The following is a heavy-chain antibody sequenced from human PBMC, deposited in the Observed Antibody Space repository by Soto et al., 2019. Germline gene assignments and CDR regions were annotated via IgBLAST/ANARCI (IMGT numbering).Heavy chain of an antibody. D-gene: IGHD3-16*01. J-gene: IGHJ5*02. V-gene: IGHV4-61*01. CDR1: GGSVSSGSYY. Sequence: QVQLQESGPGLVKPSETLSLTCTVSGGSVSSGSYYWSWIRQPPGKGLEWIGYIYYSGSTKYNPPLKSRVTISVDRARSQFSLILRSVTPADTAVYYCARDGGTRWFDPWGQGTLVTVSS. CDR3: ARDGGTRWFDP. CDR2: IYYSGST.